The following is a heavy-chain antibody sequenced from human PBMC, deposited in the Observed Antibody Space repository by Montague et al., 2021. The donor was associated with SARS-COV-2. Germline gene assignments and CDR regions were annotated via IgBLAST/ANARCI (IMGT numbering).Heavy chain of an antibody. V-gene: IGHV4-4*07. J-gene: IGHJ5*02. Sequence: SETLSLTCTVPGGFISSSYWSWIRQPAGRGMEWIGRIYASGSTKYNPSLKSRVTISVDTSKNQFSLKVNSVTAADTAVYYCARDLSSSWSYWFDPWGQGTLVTVSS. CDR1: GGFISSSY. CDR2: IYASGST. D-gene: IGHD6-13*01. CDR3: ARDLSSSWSYWFDP.